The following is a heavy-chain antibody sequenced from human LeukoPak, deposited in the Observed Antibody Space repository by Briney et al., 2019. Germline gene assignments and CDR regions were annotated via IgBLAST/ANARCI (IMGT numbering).Heavy chain of an antibody. J-gene: IGHJ4*02. CDR3: AREGLDY. V-gene: IGHV1-8*03. CDR2: MNPNSGNT. Sequence: ASVKVSCTATGYTFNNYDINWVRQATGQGLEWMGYMNPNSGNTVYAQKFQGRITITSSTSINTAYMELSSLRFEDTAVYYCAREGLDYWGQGTLVTVSS. CDR1: GYTFNNYD.